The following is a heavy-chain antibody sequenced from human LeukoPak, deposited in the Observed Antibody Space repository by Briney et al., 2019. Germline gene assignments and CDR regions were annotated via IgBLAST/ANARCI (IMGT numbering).Heavy chain of an antibody. CDR3: ARDRSMIVTN. V-gene: IGHV4-61*02. J-gene: IGHJ4*02. CDR1: GGSISSGSYY. CDR2: IYTSGST. D-gene: IGHD3-22*01. Sequence: SETLSLTCTVSGGSISSGSYYWSWIRQPAGKGLEWIGRIYTSGSTNYNPSLKSRVTISVDTSKNQFSLKLNSVTAADTAVYYCARDRSMIVTNRGQGTLVTVSS.